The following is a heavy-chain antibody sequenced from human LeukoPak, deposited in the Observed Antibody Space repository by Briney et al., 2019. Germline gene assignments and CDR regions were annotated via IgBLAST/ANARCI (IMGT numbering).Heavy chain of an antibody. CDR2: ISWNSGSI. Sequence: PGGSLRLSCAASGFTFDDYAMHWVRQAPGKGLEWVSGISWNSGSIGYADSVKGRFIISRDNAKNSLYLQMNSLRAEDTALYYCAKESSGWYYGMDVWGQGTTVTVSS. D-gene: IGHD6-19*01. CDR3: AKESSGWYYGMDV. CDR1: GFTFDDYA. V-gene: IGHV3-9*01. J-gene: IGHJ6*02.